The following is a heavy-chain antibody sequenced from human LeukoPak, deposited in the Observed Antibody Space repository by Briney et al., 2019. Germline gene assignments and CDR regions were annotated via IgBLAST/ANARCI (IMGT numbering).Heavy chain of an antibody. CDR1: GGSFSGYY. V-gene: IGHV4-34*01. Sequence: SETLSLTCAVYGGSFSGYYWSWIRQPPGKGLEWIGEINHSGSTNYNPSLKSRVTISVDTSKNQFSLKLSSVTAADTAVYYCASAPRQGSIGGLDYWGQGTLVTVSS. CDR2: INHSGST. J-gene: IGHJ4*02. D-gene: IGHD3-16*01. CDR3: ASAPRQGSIGGLDY.